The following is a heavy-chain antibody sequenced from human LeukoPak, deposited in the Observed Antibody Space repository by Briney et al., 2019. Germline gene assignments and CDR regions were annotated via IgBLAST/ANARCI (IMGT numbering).Heavy chain of an antibody. CDR2: INPTGGST. Sequence: ASVKVSCKASGYTFTSYYMHWWRQAPGQRREGMGLINPTGGSTGYEQKFQGRGTMTRDMSTSTDYMELSSLRYEDTAIYYCARGGRDGYNSRAAAFDIWGQGTMVTVSS. D-gene: IGHD5-24*01. CDR1: GYTFTSYY. V-gene: IGHV1-46*01. J-gene: IGHJ3*02. CDR3: ARGGRDGYNSRAAAFDI.